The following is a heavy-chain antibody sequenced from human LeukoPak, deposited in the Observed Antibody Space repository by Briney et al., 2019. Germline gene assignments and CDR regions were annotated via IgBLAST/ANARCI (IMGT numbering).Heavy chain of an antibody. V-gene: IGHV4-59*10. CDR2: IYTSGST. CDR3: ARNPRGGRYFDWFPFDY. J-gene: IGHJ4*02. CDR1: GGSFSGYY. D-gene: IGHD3-9*01. Sequence: SETLSLTCAVYGGSFSGYYWSWIRQPAGKGLEWIGRIYTSGSTNYNPSLKSRVTMSVDTSKNQFSLKLSSVTAADTAVYYCARNPRGGRYFDWFPFDYWGQGTLVTVSS.